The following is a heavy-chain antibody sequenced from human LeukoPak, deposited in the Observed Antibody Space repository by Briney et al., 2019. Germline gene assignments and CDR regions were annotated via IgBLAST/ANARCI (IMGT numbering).Heavy chain of an antibody. J-gene: IGHJ4*02. V-gene: IGHV3-23*01. Sequence: GRSLRLSCAASGFTFSSYGMSWVRQAPGKGLEWVSGISGSGGSTHYADSVKGRFTISRDNSKNTLYLQMNSLRPEDTAVYYCAKHYYDTSGSFYCFDSWGQGTLVTVSS. CDR3: AKHYYDTSGSFYCFDS. D-gene: IGHD3-22*01. CDR1: GFTFSSYG. CDR2: ISGSGGST.